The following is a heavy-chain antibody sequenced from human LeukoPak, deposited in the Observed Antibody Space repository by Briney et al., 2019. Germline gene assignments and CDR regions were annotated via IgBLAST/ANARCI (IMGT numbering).Heavy chain of an antibody. V-gene: IGHV3-74*01. D-gene: IGHD6-13*01. J-gene: IGHJ4*02. CDR2: ISTDARTI. Sequence: RGSLRLSCAASGFAFSTNWMHWVRQAPGKGLVWVSHISTDARTITYADFVKGRFTISRDNAKNTLYLQMNSLRAEDTALYYCVRGQATAWGLDYWGQGTLVTVSS. CDR3: VRGQATAWGLDY. CDR1: GFAFSTNW.